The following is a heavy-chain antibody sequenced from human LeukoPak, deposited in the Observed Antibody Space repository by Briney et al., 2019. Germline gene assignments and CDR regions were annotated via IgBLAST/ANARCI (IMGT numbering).Heavy chain of an antibody. Sequence: SETLSLTCTVSGYSISTGYYWDWIRQPPGKGLEWIGTFYHGGSTYYNPSLKSRVTISVDTSKNQFSLNLTSVTAADTAVYYCARGLRRYYYGSGIDIWGQGTMVTVSS. J-gene: IGHJ3*02. D-gene: IGHD3-10*01. CDR2: FYHGGST. CDR3: ARGLRRYYYGSGIDI. CDR1: GYSISTGYY. V-gene: IGHV4-38-2*02.